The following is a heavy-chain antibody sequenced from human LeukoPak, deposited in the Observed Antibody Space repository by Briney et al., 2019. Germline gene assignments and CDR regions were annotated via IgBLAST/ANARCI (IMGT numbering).Heavy chain of an antibody. CDR3: AREYYDSSGHTFDAFDI. CDR2: INSDGSST. CDR1: GFTFSSYW. V-gene: IGHV3-74*01. D-gene: IGHD3-22*01. J-gene: IGHJ3*02. Sequence: GGSLRLSCAASGFTFSSYWMHWVRQAPGKGLVWVSRINSDGSSTSYADSVKGRFTISRDNAKNTLYLQMNSLRAEDTAVYYCAREYYDSSGHTFDAFDIWGQGTMVTVSS.